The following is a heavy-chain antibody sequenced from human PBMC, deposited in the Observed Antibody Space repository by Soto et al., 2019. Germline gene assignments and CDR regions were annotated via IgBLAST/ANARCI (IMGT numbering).Heavy chain of an antibody. CDR2: ISGSGGNT. CDR3: ARGGQVRGGLDV. D-gene: IGHD2-15*01. CDR1: GFTFSSYA. V-gene: IGHV3-23*01. J-gene: IGHJ6*02. Sequence: EVQLLESGGGLVQPGGSLRLSCAASGFTFSSYAMSWVRQAPGKGLEWVSAISGSGGNTYYADSVKGRFTISRDNSKNTLYLQMNSLRAEDTAVYYCARGGQVRGGLDVWGQGTTVTVSS.